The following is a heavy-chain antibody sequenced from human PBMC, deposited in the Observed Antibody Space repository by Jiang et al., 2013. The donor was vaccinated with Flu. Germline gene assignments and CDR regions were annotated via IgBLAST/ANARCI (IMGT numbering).Heavy chain of an antibody. D-gene: IGHD4-17*01. V-gene: IGHV1-46*01. Sequence: SVKVSCKASGYILTAYYMHWVRQAPGQGLEWMGIMTLVRYHRVRTEVPGQSALTRDTSTSTVYMELSSLRSEDTAVYYCASFTTRVTGDYWGQGTLVTVSS. J-gene: IGHJ4*02. CDR3: ASFTTRVTGDY. CDR2: MTLVRYH. CDR1: GYILTAYY.